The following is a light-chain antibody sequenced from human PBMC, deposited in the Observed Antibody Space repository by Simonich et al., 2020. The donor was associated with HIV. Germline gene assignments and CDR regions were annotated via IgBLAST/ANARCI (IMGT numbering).Light chain of an antibody. Sequence: DIVMTQSPDSLAVSLGERATINCKSSQSVLYSSNNKNYLAWYQHKPGQPPKLIIYWASTRESGVPDRFSGSGSGTDFTLTISSLQAEDVAVYYCQQFYSTPWAFGQGTKVEIK. V-gene: IGKV4-1*01. CDR2: WAS. J-gene: IGKJ1*01. CDR1: QSVLYSSNNKNY. CDR3: QQFYSTPWA.